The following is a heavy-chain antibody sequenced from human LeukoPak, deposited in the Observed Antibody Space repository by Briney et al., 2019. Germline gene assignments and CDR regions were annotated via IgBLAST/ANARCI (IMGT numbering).Heavy chain of an antibody. J-gene: IGHJ4*02. CDR1: GFTFSTYS. D-gene: IGHD6-19*01. CDR2: IYPSGDST. CDR3: AKDVVPDSGWDLDY. Sequence: GGSLRLSCAASGFTFSTYSMTWVRQGPGKGLEWVSSIYPSGDSTFYADSVKGRFTISRDNSKNTLCLQMSSLRTEDTAIYYCAKDVVPDSGWDLDYWGQGTLVTVSS. V-gene: IGHV3-23*01.